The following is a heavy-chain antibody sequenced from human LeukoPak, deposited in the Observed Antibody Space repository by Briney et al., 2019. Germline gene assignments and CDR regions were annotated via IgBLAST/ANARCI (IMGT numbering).Heavy chain of an antibody. J-gene: IGHJ4*02. Sequence: GGSLRLSCAASGFTVSSNYMSWVRQAPGKGLEWVSGIYSDGSTYYADSVEGRFTISRDNSKSTLYLQMNSLRAEDTAVYYCARGTPSGYWGQGTLVTASS. CDR1: GFTVSSNY. D-gene: IGHD6-19*01. CDR3: ARGTPSGY. V-gene: IGHV3-53*01. CDR2: IYSDGST.